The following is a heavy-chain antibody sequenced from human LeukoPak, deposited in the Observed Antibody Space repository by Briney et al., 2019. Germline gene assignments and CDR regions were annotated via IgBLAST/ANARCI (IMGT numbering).Heavy chain of an antibody. Sequence: ASVKVSCKTSGYTFTDYYMHWVRQAPGQGLEWMGRINPNSGGTNYAQKFQGRVTMTRDTSISTAYMELSRLRSDDTAVYYCARVGYSYGSPPIYWFDPWGQGTLVTVSS. CDR1: GYTFTDYY. V-gene: IGHV1-2*06. J-gene: IGHJ5*02. CDR2: INPNSGGT. CDR3: ARVGYSYGSPPIYWFDP. D-gene: IGHD5-18*01.